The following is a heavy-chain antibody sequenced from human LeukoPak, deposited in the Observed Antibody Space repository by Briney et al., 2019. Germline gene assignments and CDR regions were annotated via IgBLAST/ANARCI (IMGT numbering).Heavy chain of an antibody. V-gene: IGHV3-74*01. CDR1: GFTFSSYW. CDR2: INTDGSST. D-gene: IGHD1-1*01. J-gene: IGHJ4*02. CDR3: ARAVRGTVQLGY. Sequence: GGSLRLSCAASGFTFSSYWMHWVRQAPGKGLVWVSRINTDGSSTSYADSVKGRFTISRDNAKNTLYLQMNSLRAEDTAVYYCARAVRGTVQLGYWGQGTLVTVSP.